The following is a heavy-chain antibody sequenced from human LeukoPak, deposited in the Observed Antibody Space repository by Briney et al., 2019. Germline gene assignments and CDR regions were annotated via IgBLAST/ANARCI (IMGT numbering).Heavy chain of an antibody. CDR1: GFAFNKYW. CDR2: INGDGSTT. CDR3: ATGNYYNSRGYYTFGH. V-gene: IGHV3-74*01. Sequence: GGSLRLSCAASGFAFNKYWMHWVRQTPGKGLVWVSRINGDGSTTSYADSVKGGFTISRDNAKNTLYLQMSSLRAEDTAVYYCATGNYYNSRGYYTFGHWGQGTLVTVSS. D-gene: IGHD3-22*01. J-gene: IGHJ4*02.